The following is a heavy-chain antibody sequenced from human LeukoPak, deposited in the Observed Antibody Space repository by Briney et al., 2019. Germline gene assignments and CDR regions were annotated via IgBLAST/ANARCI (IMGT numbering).Heavy chain of an antibody. J-gene: IGHJ4*02. CDR2: ISATDTNT. V-gene: IGHV3-23*01. Sequence: GGSLRLSCAASGFTFSSYVMSWVRQAPGMGLEWVSSISATDTNTYYADSVKGRFTISRDNSKNSLYLQINSLRADDTALYYCAKVLYTDLDMNFDSWGQGTLVTVSS. CDR1: GFTFSSYV. D-gene: IGHD3-9*01. CDR3: AKVLYTDLDMNFDS.